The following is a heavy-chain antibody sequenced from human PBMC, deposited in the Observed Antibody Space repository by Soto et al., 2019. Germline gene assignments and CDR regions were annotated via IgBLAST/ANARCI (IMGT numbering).Heavy chain of an antibody. CDR1: GFTFNTYA. CDR3: AKGATSSWYGGQFDC. CDR2: ISGSGGST. V-gene: IGHV3-23*01. J-gene: IGHJ4*02. D-gene: IGHD6-13*01. Sequence: GGSLRLSCAASGFTFNTYAMNWVRQAPGKGLEWVSAISGSGGSTYYADSVKGRFTISRDNSKNTLYLQMNSLRAEDTAVYYYAKGATSSWYGGQFDCWGQGTQVTVSS.